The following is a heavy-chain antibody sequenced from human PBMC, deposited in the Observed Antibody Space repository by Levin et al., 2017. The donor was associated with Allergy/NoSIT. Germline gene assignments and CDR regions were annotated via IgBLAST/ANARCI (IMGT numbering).Heavy chain of an antibody. CDR2: IHSGTT. Sequence: SETLSLTCSISGASISNYYWNWIRQPPGKGLEWIGYIHSGTTHYNPSLKSRLTISVDTSKNQFSLRLTSVTAADTAVYYCAGDGDGFDFWGQGTLVTVSS. D-gene: IGHD7-27*01. CDR1: GASISNYY. CDR3: AGDGDGFDF. J-gene: IGHJ4*02. V-gene: IGHV4-59*01.